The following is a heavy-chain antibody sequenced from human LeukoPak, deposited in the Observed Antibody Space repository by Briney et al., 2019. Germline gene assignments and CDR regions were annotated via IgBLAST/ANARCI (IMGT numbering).Heavy chain of an antibody. CDR3: ARGSSTWSNAFDP. D-gene: IGHD6-13*01. CDR2: INVDKGNT. J-gene: IGHJ3*01. V-gene: IGHV1-3*01. CDR1: GYTFTSYT. Sequence: ASVKVSCKASGYTFTSYTMHWVRQAPGQRLEWMGWINVDKGNTKYSQKFQDRVIISWDTSASTAYMELSSLRSEDTAVFYCARGSSTWSNAFDPWGQGTMVPVSS.